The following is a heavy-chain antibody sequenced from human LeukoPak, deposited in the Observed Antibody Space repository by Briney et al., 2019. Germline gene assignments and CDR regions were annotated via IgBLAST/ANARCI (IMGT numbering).Heavy chain of an antibody. D-gene: IGHD3-22*01. CDR2: IYYSGST. J-gene: IGHJ4*02. Sequence: KPSETLSLTRTVSGGSISSYYWSWIRQPPGKGLEWIGYIYYSGSTNYNPSLKSRVTISVDTSKNQFSLKLSSVTAADTAVYYCARAFDYYDSSGYIFDYWGQGTLVTVSS. CDR1: GGSISSYY. V-gene: IGHV4-59*01. CDR3: ARAFDYYDSSGYIFDY.